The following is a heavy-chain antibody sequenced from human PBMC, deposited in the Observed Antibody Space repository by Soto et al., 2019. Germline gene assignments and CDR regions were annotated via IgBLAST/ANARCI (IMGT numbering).Heavy chain of an antibody. CDR2: ISSSSSYI. CDR1: GFTFSSYS. J-gene: IGHJ4*02. Sequence: EGSLILSWAASGFTFSSYSMNWVRQAPGKGLEWVSSISSSSSYIYYADSVKGRFTISRDNAKNSLYLQMNSLRAEDTAVYYCARDFPAAGNVGFDYWGQGTLVTVSS. V-gene: IGHV3-21*01. D-gene: IGHD1-1*01. CDR3: ARDFPAAGNVGFDY.